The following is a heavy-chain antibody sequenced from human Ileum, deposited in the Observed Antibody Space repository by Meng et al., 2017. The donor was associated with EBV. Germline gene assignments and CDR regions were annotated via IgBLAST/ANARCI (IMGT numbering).Heavy chain of an antibody. J-gene: IGHJ4*02. CDR3: AKNGEKYFEY. V-gene: IGHV4-4*02. CDR2: MSDSGIT. Sequence: QVQRQESGPGLVNPSGTLSLPCAVSGGSISVINWWSWVRQSPEKGLEWIGEMSDSGITHYNPSLKSRVTISADKSNNQFSLKLTSVTSADTAVYFCAKNGEKYFEYWGQGTLVTVSS. CDR1: GGSISVINW.